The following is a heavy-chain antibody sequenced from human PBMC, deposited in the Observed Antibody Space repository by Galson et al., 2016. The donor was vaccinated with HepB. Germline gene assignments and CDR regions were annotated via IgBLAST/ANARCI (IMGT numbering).Heavy chain of an antibody. D-gene: IGHD6-19*01. CDR3: AHIRWGGVTVAGTAEYFQH. CDR1: GFSLSTSGVG. Sequence: PALVKPTQTLTLTCTFSGFSLSTSGVGVGWIRQPPGKALEWLALIYWNDDKRYSPSLKSRLAITKDTPKNQVVLTMTTMDPVDAATYYCAHIRWGGVTVAGTAEYFQHWGQGTLVTVSS. J-gene: IGHJ1*01. V-gene: IGHV2-5*01. CDR2: IYWNDDK.